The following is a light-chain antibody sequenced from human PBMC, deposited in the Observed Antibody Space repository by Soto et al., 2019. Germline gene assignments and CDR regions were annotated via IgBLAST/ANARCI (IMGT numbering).Light chain of an antibody. J-gene: IGKJ1*01. CDR2: GAS. CDR1: QSVSSN. CDR3: QQYNNWPRT. Sequence: IVMTQSPATLSVSPWERATLSCRASQSVSSNLAWYQQKPGQAPRLLIYGASTRATGIPARFGGSGSGTEFTLTISSLQSEDFAVYYCQQYNNWPRTFGQGTKVDIK. V-gene: IGKV3-15*01.